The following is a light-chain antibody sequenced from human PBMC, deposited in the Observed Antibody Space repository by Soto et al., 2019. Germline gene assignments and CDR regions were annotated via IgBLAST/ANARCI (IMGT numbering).Light chain of an antibody. CDR2: QVN. CDR3: SSFAGGNTVYV. J-gene: IGLJ1*01. Sequence: QSVLTQPPSASGSPGQSVAISCAGTSSDVGAYNSVSWYQQHPGKAPKLIIYQVNKRPSGVPDRFSGSKSGNTASLTVSGLQAEDEAEYYCSSFAGGNTVYVFGTGTKLTVL. V-gene: IGLV2-8*01. CDR1: SSDVGAYNS.